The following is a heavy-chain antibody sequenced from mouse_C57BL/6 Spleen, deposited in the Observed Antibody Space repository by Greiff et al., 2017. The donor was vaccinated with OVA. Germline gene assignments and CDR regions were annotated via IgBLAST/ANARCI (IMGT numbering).Heavy chain of an antibody. D-gene: IGHD4-1*01. V-gene: IGHV1-53*01. J-gene: IGHJ4*01. CDR2: INPSNGGT. CDR3: ARRNWDEGYAMDY. CDR1: GYTFPSYW. Sequence: QVQLQQPGTELVKPGASVKLSCKASGYTFPSYWMHWVKQRPGQGLEWIGNINPSNGGTNYNEKFKSKATLTVDKSSSTAYMQLSSLTSEDSAVYYYARRNWDEGYAMDYWGQGTSVTVSS.